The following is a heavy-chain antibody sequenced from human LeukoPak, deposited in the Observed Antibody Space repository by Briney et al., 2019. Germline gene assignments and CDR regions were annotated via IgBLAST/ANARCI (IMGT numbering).Heavy chain of an antibody. Sequence: KPSETLSLTCAVYGGSFSGYYWSWIRQPPGKGLEWIGEINHSGSTNYNPSLKSRVIISIDTSKNQFSLKLTSVTAADTAVYYCAREVVRGNSYWGQGTLVTVSS. CDR2: INHSGST. CDR1: GGSFSGYY. V-gene: IGHV4-34*01. CDR3: AREVVRGNSY. J-gene: IGHJ4*02. D-gene: IGHD3-10*01.